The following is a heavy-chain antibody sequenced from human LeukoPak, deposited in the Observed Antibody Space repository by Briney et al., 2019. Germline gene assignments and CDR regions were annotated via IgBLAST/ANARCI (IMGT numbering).Heavy chain of an antibody. CDR3: ARYTGDLKTFDI. J-gene: IGHJ3*02. Sequence: PSETLSLTCPGSGGSISSGRWYWSWIRRPAGRGLEWIGRIYSWGRTTYNPSLTSRVTISVDTSKNQFSLKLSSVTAADTAVYYCARYTGDLKTFDIWGQGTMVTVSS. D-gene: IGHD7-27*01. CDR2: IYSWGRT. V-gene: IGHV4-61*02. CDR1: GGSISSGRWY.